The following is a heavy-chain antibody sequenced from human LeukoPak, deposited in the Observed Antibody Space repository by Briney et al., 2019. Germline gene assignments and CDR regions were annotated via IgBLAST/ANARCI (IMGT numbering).Heavy chain of an antibody. Sequence: GGSLRLSCAASGFTISSYAMSWVRQAPGKGPEWVSAISGSGGSTYYADSVKGRFSISRDNSKNTLYLQMNSLKTEDTAVYYCTTRSIAARRRLDYWGQGTLVTVSS. CDR3: TTRSIAARRRLDY. CDR2: ISGSGGST. V-gene: IGHV3-23*01. J-gene: IGHJ4*02. D-gene: IGHD6-6*01. CDR1: GFTISSYA.